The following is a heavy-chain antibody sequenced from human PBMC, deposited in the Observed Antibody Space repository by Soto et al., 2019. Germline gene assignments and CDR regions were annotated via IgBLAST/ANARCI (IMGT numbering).Heavy chain of an antibody. V-gene: IGHV1-46*01. CDR2: INPSGAST. Sequence: ASVKVSCKASGYTFTDYRMIWVRQAPGQGLEWMGIINPSGASTNYAQKFQGRVTLTRDSFTSTVYMELSSLRSEDTAVYYCARPAGRLANWFDSWGQGTLVTVSS. CDR3: ARPAGRLANWFDS. D-gene: IGHD6-6*01. CDR1: GYTFTDYR. J-gene: IGHJ5*01.